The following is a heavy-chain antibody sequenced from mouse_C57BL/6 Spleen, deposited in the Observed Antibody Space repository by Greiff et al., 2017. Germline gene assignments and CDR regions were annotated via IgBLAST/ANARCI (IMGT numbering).Heavy chain of an antibody. J-gene: IGHJ4*01. CDR2: INPSSGYT. D-gene: IGHD4-1*01. CDR1: GYTFTSYT. Sequence: QVQLKESGAELARPGASVKMSCKASGYTFTSYTMHWVKQRPGQGLEWIGYINPSSGYTKYNQKFKDKATLTADKSSSTAYMQLSSLTSEDSAVYYCARPTGSDCSAMDYWGQGTSVTVSS. V-gene: IGHV1-4*01. CDR3: ARPTGSDCSAMDY.